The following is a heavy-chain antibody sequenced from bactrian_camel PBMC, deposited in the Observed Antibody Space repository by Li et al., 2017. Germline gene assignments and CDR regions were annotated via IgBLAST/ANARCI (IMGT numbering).Heavy chain of an antibody. D-gene: IGHD2*01. J-gene: IGHJ4*01. CDR2: LDTHGDI. V-gene: IGHV3S53*01. CDR3: GADALSSGGYCLGY. CDR1: GAIPTKYTYC. Sequence: HVQLVESGGGSVQAGGSLRLSCTASGAIPTKYTYCMAWFRQAPGKEREGIAVLDTHGDIEYADSVKGRFFISKDNAKNTVYLEMNSLKPEDTDMYYCGADALSSGGYCLGYWGQGTQVTVS.